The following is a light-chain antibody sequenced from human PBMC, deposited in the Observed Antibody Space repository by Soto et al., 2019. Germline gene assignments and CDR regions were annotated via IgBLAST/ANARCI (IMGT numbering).Light chain of an antibody. Sequence: DIVMTQTPLSLSVTPGQPASISCKSSQSLVHADGKTYLSWYLQKPGQPPQLLIDEVSNRFSGVPDRLTGSGSGTDVTLKISRVEADDVGIYYCLQSKDLPLTFGGGTKVEI. V-gene: IGKV2D-29*01. J-gene: IGKJ4*01. CDR2: EVS. CDR3: LQSKDLPLT. CDR1: QSLVHADGKTY.